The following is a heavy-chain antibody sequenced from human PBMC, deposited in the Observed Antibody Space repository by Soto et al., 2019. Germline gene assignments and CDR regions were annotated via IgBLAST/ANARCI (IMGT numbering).Heavy chain of an antibody. V-gene: IGHV4-30-4*01. Sequence: QVQLLESGPGLVKPSQTLSLTCSVSGDSISTVDYFWAWVRQPPGQALEYIGYIYKSATPYYNPSFESRVAISLDMSKSQFSLNVTSLTTADTAVYFCARGRYCLTGRCFPNWFDSWGQGTLVTVSS. CDR1: GDSISTVDYF. D-gene: IGHD2-15*01. J-gene: IGHJ5*01. CDR3: ARGRYCLTGRCFPNWFDS. CDR2: IYKSATP.